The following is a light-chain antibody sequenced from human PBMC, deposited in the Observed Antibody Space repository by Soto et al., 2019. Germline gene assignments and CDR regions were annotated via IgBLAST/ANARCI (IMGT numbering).Light chain of an antibody. J-gene: IGKJ5*01. CDR3: QQYNTYST. Sequence: DIHMTQSPSSLSASLGDRVTITCRASQSISRWLAWYQQKPGKAPQALIYDASSLKSGVPSRFSGNGSGTEFTLTISSLQPDDFATYYCQQYNTYSTFGQGTRLEIK. CDR1: QSISRW. V-gene: IGKV1-5*01. CDR2: DAS.